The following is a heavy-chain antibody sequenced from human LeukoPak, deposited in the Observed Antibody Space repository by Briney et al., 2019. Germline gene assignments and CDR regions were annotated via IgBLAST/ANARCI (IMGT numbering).Heavy chain of an antibody. CDR1: GFTFSSYG. Sequence: GGSLRLSCAASGFTFSSYGMHWVRQAPGKGLEWVAFIRYDGSNKYYADSVKGRFTISRDNSKNTLYLQMNSLRAEDTAVYYCAKDSRGWYGMDYHYYYMDVWGKGTTVTISS. J-gene: IGHJ6*03. CDR3: AKDSRGWYGMDYHYYYMDV. CDR2: IRYDGSNK. D-gene: IGHD6-19*01. V-gene: IGHV3-30*02.